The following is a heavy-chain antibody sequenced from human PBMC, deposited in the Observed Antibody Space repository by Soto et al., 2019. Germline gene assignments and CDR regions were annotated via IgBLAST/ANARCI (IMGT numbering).Heavy chain of an antibody. CDR3: GKCPAVGGGCERLDY. CDR1: GFTFSNYA. V-gene: IGHV3-23*01. J-gene: IGHJ4*02. Sequence: EVQLLESGGGLVQRGGSLRLSCAASGFTFSNYAMSWVRQAPGKGLEWVSLISDSGGSTYYAGSVKGRFTISRDNSKNTLDLQMNSLRAEDTAVHYWGKCPAVGGGCERLDYWGQGALVTVSS. CDR2: ISDSGGST. D-gene: IGHD2-15*01.